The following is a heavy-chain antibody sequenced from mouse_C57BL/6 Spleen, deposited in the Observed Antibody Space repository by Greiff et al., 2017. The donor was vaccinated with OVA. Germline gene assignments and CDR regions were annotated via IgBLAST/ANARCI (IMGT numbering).Heavy chain of an antibody. J-gene: IGHJ1*03. D-gene: IGHD1-1*02. V-gene: IGHV3-6*01. CDR1: GYSITSGYY. Sequence: EVKLQESGPGLVKPSQSLSLTCSVTGYSITSGYYWNWIRQFPGNKLEWMGYISYDGSNNYNPSLKNRISITRDTSKNQFFLKLNSVTTEDTATYYCASYGQGYFDVWGTGTTVTVSS. CDR2: ISYDGSN. CDR3: ASYGQGYFDV.